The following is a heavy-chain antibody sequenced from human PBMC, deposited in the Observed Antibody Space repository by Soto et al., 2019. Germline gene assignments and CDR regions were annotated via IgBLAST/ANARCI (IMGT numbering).Heavy chain of an antibody. CDR2: ISYDGSNK. D-gene: IGHD4-17*01. Sequence: GGALRLSCAASGFTFSSYGMHWVRQAPGKGLEWVAIISYDGSNKYYADSVKGRFTISRDNSKNTLYLQMNSLRAEDTALYYCVKVVDSGDYGWFYFDYWGQGALVTVSS. CDR1: GFTFSSYG. CDR3: VKVVDSGDYGWFYFDY. J-gene: IGHJ4*02. V-gene: IGHV3-30*18.